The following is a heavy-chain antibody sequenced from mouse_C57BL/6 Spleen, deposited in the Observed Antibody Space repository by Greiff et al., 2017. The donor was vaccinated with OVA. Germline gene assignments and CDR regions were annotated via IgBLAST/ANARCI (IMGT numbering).Heavy chain of an antibody. V-gene: IGHV1-53*01. CDR3: AREDYSNYVVFDY. J-gene: IGHJ2*01. CDR2: INPSNGGT. D-gene: IGHD2-5*01. CDR1: GYTFTSYW. Sequence: VQLQESGTELVKPGASVKLSCKASGYTFTSYWMHWVKQRPGQGLEWIGNINPSNGGTNYNEKFKSKATLTVDKSSSTAYMQLSSLTSEDSAVYYCAREDYSNYVVFDYWGQGTTLTVSS.